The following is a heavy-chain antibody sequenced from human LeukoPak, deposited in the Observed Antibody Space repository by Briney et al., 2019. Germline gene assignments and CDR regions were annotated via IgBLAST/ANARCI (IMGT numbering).Heavy chain of an antibody. Sequence: GGSLRLSCVVSGFTFADHAMHWVRRAPGRGLEWVTGINWNNDGIVYAASVKGRFTVSRDNAKNTLYLQMNGLRPEDTAFYYCARDDYNTLGYNFHHWGQGTLVTVSS. CDR1: GFTFADHA. D-gene: IGHD1-1*01. V-gene: IGHV3-9*01. CDR2: INWNNDGI. CDR3: ARDDYNTLGYNFHH. J-gene: IGHJ1*01.